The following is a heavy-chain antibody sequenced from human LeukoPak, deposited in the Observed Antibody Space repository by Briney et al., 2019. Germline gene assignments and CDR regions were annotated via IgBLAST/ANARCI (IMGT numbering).Heavy chain of an antibody. D-gene: IGHD6-19*01. J-gene: IGHJ5*02. CDR3: ARVPSLFAAVAGNAGWFDP. Sequence: ASVKVSCKPSVYTFTDYDINWVRPAPGQGLEWMGWMNPNSGNTGFAQNFKGRLTMTRNTAIGTAYMELSSLRSDDTAVYYCARVPSLFAAVAGNAGWFDPWGHGTLVIVSS. V-gene: IGHV1-8*01. CDR1: VYTFTDYD. CDR2: MNPNSGNT.